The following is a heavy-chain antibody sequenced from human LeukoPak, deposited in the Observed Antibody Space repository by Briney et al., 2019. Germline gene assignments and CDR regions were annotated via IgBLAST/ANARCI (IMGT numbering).Heavy chain of an antibody. CDR1: GGSFSGYY. CDR2: IYSGGST. V-gene: IGHV3-53*01. D-gene: IGHD7-27*01. CDR3: ARDLGDYLDY. Sequence: ETLSLTCAVYGGSFSGYYWSWVRQAPGKGLEWVSVIYSGGSTYYADSVKGRFTISRDNSKNTLYLQMNSLRAEDTAVYYCARDLGDYLDYWGQGTLVTVSS. J-gene: IGHJ4*02.